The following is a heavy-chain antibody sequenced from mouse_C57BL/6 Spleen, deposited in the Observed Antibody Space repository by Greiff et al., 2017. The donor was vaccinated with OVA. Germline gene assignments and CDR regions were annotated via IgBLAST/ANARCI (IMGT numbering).Heavy chain of an antibody. Sequence: EVNVVESGGGLVKPGGSLKLSCAASGFTFSSYAMSWVRQTPEKRLEWVATISDGGSYTYYPDNVKGRFTISRDNAKNNLYLQMSHLKSEDTAMYYCARDPAYYSNYNAMDYWGQGTSVTVSS. V-gene: IGHV5-4*01. CDR1: GFTFSSYA. D-gene: IGHD2-5*01. J-gene: IGHJ4*01. CDR2: ISDGGSYT. CDR3: ARDPAYYSNYNAMDY.